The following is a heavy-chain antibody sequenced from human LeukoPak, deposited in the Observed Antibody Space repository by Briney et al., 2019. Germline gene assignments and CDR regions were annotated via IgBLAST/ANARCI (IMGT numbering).Heavy chain of an antibody. V-gene: IGHV1-69*13. CDR2: IIPIFGTA. CDR1: GGTFSSYA. J-gene: IGHJ4*02. Sequence: SVKVSCKASGGTFSSYAISWVRQAPGQGLERMGGIIPIFGTANYAQKFQGRVTITADESTSTAYMELSSLRSEDTAVYYCARGLRFLEWLACYWGQGTLVTVSS. CDR3: ARGLRFLEWLACY. D-gene: IGHD3-3*01.